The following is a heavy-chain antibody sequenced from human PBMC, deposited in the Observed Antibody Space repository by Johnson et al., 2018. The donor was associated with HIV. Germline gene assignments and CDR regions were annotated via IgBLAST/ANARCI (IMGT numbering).Heavy chain of an antibody. V-gene: IGHV3-11*04. CDR1: GFTFSDYY. CDR3: ARDAAAAALRAFDI. J-gene: IGHJ3*02. D-gene: IGHD6-13*01. Sequence: QMQLVESGGGLVQPGGSLRLSCAASGFTFSDYYMSWIRQAPGKGLEWVSYISSSGSTIYYADSVKGRFTISRDNAKNSLYLQMNSLRAEDTAVYYCARDAAAAALRAFDIWGQGTMVTVSS. CDR2: ISSSGSTI.